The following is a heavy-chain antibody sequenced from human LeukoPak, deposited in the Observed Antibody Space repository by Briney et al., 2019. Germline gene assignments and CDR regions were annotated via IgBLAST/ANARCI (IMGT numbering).Heavy chain of an antibody. D-gene: IGHD6-25*01. Sequence: PGGSLRLSCAASGFTFSSYGMHWVRQAPGKWLEWVAFIRYDGSNKYYADSVKGRFTISRDNSKNTLYLQMNSLRAEDTAVYYCAKGGYSIAAYYYYYYMDVWGKGTTVTVSS. CDR1: GFTFSSYG. V-gene: IGHV3-30*02. J-gene: IGHJ6*03. CDR3: AKGGYSIAAYYYYYYMDV. CDR2: IRYDGSNK.